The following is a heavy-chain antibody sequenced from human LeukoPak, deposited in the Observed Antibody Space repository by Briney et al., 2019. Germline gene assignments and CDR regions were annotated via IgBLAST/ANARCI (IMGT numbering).Heavy chain of an antibody. D-gene: IGHD3-3*01. CDR1: GGSISSSSYY. Sequence: PSETLSLTCTVSGGSISSSSYYWGWIRQPPGTGLEWIGSIYYSGSTYYNPSLKSRVTISVDTSKNQFSLKLSSVTAADTAVYYCARSTPLLEEPFFDYWGQGTLVTVSS. CDR2: IYYSGST. J-gene: IGHJ4*02. V-gene: IGHV4-39*01. CDR3: ARSTPLLEEPFFDY.